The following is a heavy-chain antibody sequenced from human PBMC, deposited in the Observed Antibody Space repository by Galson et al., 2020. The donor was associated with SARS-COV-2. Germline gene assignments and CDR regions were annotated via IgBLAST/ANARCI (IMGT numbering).Heavy chain of an antibody. CDR2: VFHSGST. Sequence: SETLSLTCTVSGDSIYNDHYWGWIRQPPGKGLEWFGNVFHSGSTYYNPSLKSRVTISVDTSNNQFSLKLNSVTAADTAVYFCARGGYCRSTSCYLRFDYWGQGNLVTVSS. CDR1: GDSIYNDHY. V-gene: IGHV4-38-2*02. D-gene: IGHD2-2*01. J-gene: IGHJ4*02. CDR3: ARGGYCRSTSCYLRFDY.